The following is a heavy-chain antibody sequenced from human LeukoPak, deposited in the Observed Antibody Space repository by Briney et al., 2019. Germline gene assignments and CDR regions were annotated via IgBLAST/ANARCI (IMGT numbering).Heavy chain of an antibody. J-gene: IGHJ4*02. Sequence: SETLSLTCTVSGGSISSYYWSWIWQPPGKGLEWIGYIYYSGSTNYNPSLKSRVTISVDTSKNQFSLKLSSVTAADTAVYYCARGTAADLLGCDYWGQGTLVTVSS. V-gene: IGHV4-59*01. D-gene: IGHD6-13*01. CDR3: ARGTAADLLGCDY. CDR2: IYYSGST. CDR1: GGSISSYY.